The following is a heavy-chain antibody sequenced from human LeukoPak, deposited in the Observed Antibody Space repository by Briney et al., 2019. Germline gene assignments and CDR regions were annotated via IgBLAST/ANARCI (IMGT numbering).Heavy chain of an antibody. CDR1: GYTFTGYY. Sequence: ASVKVSCKASGYTFTGYYMHWVRQAPGQGLEWMGWINPNSGGTNYAQKFQGRVTMTRDTSISTAYMELSSLRSEDTAVYYCARVRKQGNNWFDPWGQGTLVTVSS. CDR3: ARVRKQGNNWFDP. J-gene: IGHJ5*02. D-gene: IGHD6-13*01. V-gene: IGHV1-2*02. CDR2: INPNSGGT.